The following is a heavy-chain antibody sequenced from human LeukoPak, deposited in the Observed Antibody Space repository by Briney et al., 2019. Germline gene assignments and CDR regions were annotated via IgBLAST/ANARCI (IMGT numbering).Heavy chain of an antibody. V-gene: IGHV3-23*01. D-gene: IGHD3-3*01. Sequence: PGGSLRLXCAASGFTFSSYAMSWVRQAPGKGLEWVSAISGSGGSTYYADSVKGRFTISRDNSKNTLYLQMNSLRDEDTAVYYCARSLFGVVIDNWFDPWGQGTLVTVSS. J-gene: IGHJ5*02. CDR3: ARSLFGVVIDNWFDP. CDR1: GFTFSSYA. CDR2: ISGSGGST.